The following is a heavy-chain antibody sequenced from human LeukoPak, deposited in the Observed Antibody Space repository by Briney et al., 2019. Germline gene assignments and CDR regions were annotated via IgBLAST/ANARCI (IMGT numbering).Heavy chain of an antibody. Sequence: ASVKVCCKASGYTFTGYYMHWVRQAPGQGVEWMGWINPNSGGTNYAQKFQGRVTMTRDTSISTAYMELSRLRSDDTAVYYCARARENRQWLTTWGQGTLVTVSS. V-gene: IGHV1-2*02. CDR3: ARARENRQWLTT. CDR2: INPNSGGT. J-gene: IGHJ4*02. CDR1: GYTFTGYY. D-gene: IGHD6-19*01.